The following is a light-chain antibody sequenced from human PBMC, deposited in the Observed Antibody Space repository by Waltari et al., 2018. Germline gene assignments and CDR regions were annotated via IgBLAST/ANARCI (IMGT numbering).Light chain of an antibody. CDR1: RTDVGSSSY. V-gene: IGLV2-14*01. CDR2: EVT. J-gene: IGLJ1*01. Sequence: QSAPTQPASVSASPGQSITIPCPGTRTDVGSSSYVSCSRHSPGKAPELPIYEVTHRPSGVSDRFSGSRSGSTASLTISGLQTEDEANYFCCSYTTTTTLVFGTGTKVIVL. CDR3: CSYTTTTTLV.